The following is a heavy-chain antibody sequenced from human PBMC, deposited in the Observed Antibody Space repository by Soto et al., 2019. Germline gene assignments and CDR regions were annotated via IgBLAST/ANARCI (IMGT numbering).Heavy chain of an antibody. CDR2: ISGSGGST. D-gene: IGHD3-9*01. J-gene: IGHJ4*02. Sequence: GGSLRLSCAASGFTFSSYAMSWVRQAPGKGLEWVSAISGSGGSTYYADSVKGRFTISRDNSKNTLYLQMNSLRAEDTAVYYCAFPTPYYDILTGYSDVLRKYFDYWGQGTLVTVSS. V-gene: IGHV3-23*01. CDR3: AFPTPYYDILTGYSDVLRKYFDY. CDR1: GFTFSSYA.